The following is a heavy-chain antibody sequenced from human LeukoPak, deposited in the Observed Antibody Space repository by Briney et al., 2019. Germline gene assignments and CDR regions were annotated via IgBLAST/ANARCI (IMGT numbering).Heavy chain of an antibody. J-gene: IGHJ4*02. CDR2: IKQDGSEK. CDR1: GFTFSSYW. CDR3: ARDWAIAGIAAAVTDY. D-gene: IGHD6-13*01. Sequence: GGSLRLSCAASGFTFSSYWMSWVRQAPGKGLEWVANIKQDGSEKYYVDSVKGRFTISRDNAKNSLYLQMNSLRAEDTAVYYCARDWAIAGIAAAVTDYWGQGTLVTVSS. V-gene: IGHV3-7*01.